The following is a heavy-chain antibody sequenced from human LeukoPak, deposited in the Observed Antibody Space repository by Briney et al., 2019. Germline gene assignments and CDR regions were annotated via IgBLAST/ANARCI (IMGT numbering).Heavy chain of an antibody. CDR1: GFAFSSYD. D-gene: IGHD4-17*01. V-gene: IGHV3-30*03. J-gene: IGHJ4*02. CDR3: ARGNAFHRDYEDSFEY. CDR2: ISYNGRNK. Sequence: GGSLRLSCAASGFAFSSYDMHWVRQAPGKGLEWVAVISYNGRNKFYADSVKGRFTISRDNSKNTLYLQMNSLRAEDTAVYYCARGNAFHRDYEDSFEYWGQGTLVTVSS.